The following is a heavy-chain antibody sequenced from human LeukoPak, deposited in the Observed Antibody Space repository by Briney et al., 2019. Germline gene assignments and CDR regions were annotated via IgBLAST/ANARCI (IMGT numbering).Heavy chain of an antibody. D-gene: IGHD2-2*02. CDR3: AREFGDQLPYLYYYGMDV. J-gene: IGHJ6*02. V-gene: IGHV3-21*01. CDR2: ISSSSSYI. CDR1: GFTFSSYS. Sequence: GGSLRLSCAASGFTFSSYSMNWVRQAPGKGLEWVSSISSSSSYIYYADSVKGRFTISRDNAKNSLYLQMNSLRAEDTAVYYCAREFGDQLPYLYYYGMDVWGQGTTVTVSS.